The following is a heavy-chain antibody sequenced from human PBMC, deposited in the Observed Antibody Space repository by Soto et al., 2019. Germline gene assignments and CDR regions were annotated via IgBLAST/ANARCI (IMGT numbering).Heavy chain of an antibody. CDR3: TLRSHAFDI. J-gene: IGHJ3*02. V-gene: IGHV1-46*01. Sequence: XXVKVSCKASGYTFTSYYMHWVRQAPGQXXXXXXXXNXXXGSXXYEXXXXXXVTXXXXXXTSTVYLELSSLRSEDTAVYYCTLRSHAFDIWGQGTMVTV. CDR2: XNXXXGSX. D-gene: IGHD5-12*01. CDR1: GYTFTSYY.